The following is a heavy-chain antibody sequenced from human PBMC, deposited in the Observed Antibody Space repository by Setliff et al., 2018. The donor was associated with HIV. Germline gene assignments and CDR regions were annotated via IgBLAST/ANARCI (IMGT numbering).Heavy chain of an antibody. CDR2: ISSSSSSI. J-gene: IGHJ3*02. Sequence: PSETLSLSCAASGFTFSTYSMDWVRQAPGKGLEWVSYISSSSSSIYYADSVKGRFTISRDNAKNSLYLQMNSLRVEDTAVYYCARASNSFDIWGQGTMVTVS. CDR3: ARASNSFDI. CDR1: GFTFSTYS. V-gene: IGHV3-48*01.